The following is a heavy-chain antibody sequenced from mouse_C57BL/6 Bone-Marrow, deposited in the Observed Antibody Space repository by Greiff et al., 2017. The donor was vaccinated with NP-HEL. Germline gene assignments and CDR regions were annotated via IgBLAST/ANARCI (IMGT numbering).Heavy chain of an antibody. V-gene: IGHV14-1*01. CDR2: IDPEDGDT. Sequence: EVQLQQSGAELVRPGASVKLSCTASGFNINDYYMHWVKQRPEQGLEWIGRIDPEDGDTEYAPKFQGKATMTADTSSNTAYLQLSSLTSEDTAVYYCTSLLWLRYYAMDYWGQGTSVTVSS. D-gene: IGHD2-2*01. CDR1: GFNINDYY. CDR3: TSLLWLRYYAMDY. J-gene: IGHJ4*01.